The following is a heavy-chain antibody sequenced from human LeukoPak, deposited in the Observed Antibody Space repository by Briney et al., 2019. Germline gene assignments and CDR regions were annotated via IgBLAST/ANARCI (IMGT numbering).Heavy chain of an antibody. V-gene: IGHV4-31*03. CDR1: GGSISSGGYY. CDR3: ARARGDYYYGMDV. J-gene: IGHJ6*02. CDR2: IYYSGST. D-gene: IGHD4-17*01. Sequence: SETLSLTRTVSGGSISSGGYYWTWIRQHPGKGLEWIGYIYYSGSTYYNPSLKSRVTISGDTSKKQFSLKLSSVTAADTAVYYCARARGDYYYGMDVWGQGTTVTVSS.